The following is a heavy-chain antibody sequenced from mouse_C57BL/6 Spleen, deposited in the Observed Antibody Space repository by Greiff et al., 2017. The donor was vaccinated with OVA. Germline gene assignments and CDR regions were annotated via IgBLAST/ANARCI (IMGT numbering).Heavy chain of an antibody. CDR1: GFTFSDYG. Sequence: EVQRVESGGGLVQPGGSLKLSCAASGFTFSDYGMAWVRQAPRKGPEWVAFISNLAYSIYYADTVTGRFTISRENAKNTLYLEMSSLRSEDTAMYYCARHGRGYGNYWYFDVWGTGTTVTVSS. J-gene: IGHJ1*03. V-gene: IGHV5-15*01. D-gene: IGHD2-10*02. CDR3: ARHGRGYGNYWYFDV. CDR2: ISNLAYSI.